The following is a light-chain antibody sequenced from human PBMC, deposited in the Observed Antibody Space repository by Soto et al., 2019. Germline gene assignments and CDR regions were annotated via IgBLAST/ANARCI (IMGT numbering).Light chain of an antibody. Sequence: QSALTQPPSASGSPGQSVAISCTGTSSDIGGYNFVSWYQQHPGKAPKLMICEVTKRPSGVPDRFSGSKSGNTATLIVSGLQAEDEADYYCSSHGGNNNPYVCGTGTKVTVL. V-gene: IGLV2-8*01. CDR1: SSDIGGYNF. CDR3: SSHGGNNNPYV. J-gene: IGLJ1*01. CDR2: EVT.